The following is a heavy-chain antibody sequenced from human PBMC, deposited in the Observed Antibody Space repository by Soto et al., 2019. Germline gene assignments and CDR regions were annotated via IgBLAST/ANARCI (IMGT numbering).Heavy chain of an antibody. Sequence: PSETLSLTCAVSGGSVASDNWWSWVRQAPGKGLEWIGEFYHSGSTNYNPSLTSRVTMSVDTSKNQFSLKLTSVTAADTAVYFCARRGTPWPLVGLDYWGQGILVTVSS. V-gene: IGHV4-4*02. CDR1: GGSVASDNW. CDR3: ARRGTPWPLVGLDY. J-gene: IGHJ4*02. D-gene: IGHD3-16*02. CDR2: FYHSGST.